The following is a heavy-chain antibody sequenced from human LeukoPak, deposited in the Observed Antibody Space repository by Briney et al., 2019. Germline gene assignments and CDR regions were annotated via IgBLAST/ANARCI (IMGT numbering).Heavy chain of an antibody. CDR3: ARRTALEQYFDY. Sequence: GGSLRLSCAASGFTFSSYGMHWVRQAPGKGLEWVAVISYDGSNKYYADSVKGRFTISRDNSKNTLYLQMNSLRADDTAVYYCARRTALEQYFDYWGQGTLVTVSS. CDR2: ISYDGSNK. D-gene: IGHD1/OR15-1a*01. CDR1: GFTFSSYG. V-gene: IGHV3-30*03. J-gene: IGHJ4*02.